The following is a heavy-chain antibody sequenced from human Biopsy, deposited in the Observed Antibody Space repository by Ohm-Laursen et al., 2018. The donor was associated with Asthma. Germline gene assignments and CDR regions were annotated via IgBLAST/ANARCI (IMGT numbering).Heavy chain of an antibody. CDR1: GGAIRTSGYY. V-gene: IGHV4-39*01. Sequence: TLSLTSSVSGGAIRTSGYYWGWIRQPPGKGLEWIGSMYYSGSAYYNPSLESRVTISVDTSKNQFSLKLSSVTAADTAVYSCARHQEAASYHYDGSIAYWGQGIPVTVSS. D-gene: IGHD3-22*01. CDR3: ARHQEAASYHYDGSIAY. J-gene: IGHJ4*02. CDR2: MYYSGSA.